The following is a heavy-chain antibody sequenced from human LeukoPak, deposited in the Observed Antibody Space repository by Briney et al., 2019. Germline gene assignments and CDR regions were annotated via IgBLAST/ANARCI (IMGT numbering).Heavy chain of an antibody. V-gene: IGHV4-61*02. CDR2: IYTSGGT. J-gene: IGHJ3*02. CDR3: AGRGSSSGTFDI. Sequence: SETLSLTCTVSGGSITNLNYYWTWIRQPAGKRLEWIGRIYTSGGTNYNPSLKSRVTMSVDRSKNQISLNLASLTAADTALYYCAGRGSSSGTFDIWGPGTFVTVSS. CDR1: GGSITNLNYY. D-gene: IGHD2-2*01.